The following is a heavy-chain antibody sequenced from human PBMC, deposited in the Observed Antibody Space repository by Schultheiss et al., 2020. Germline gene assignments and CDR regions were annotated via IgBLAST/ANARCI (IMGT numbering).Heavy chain of an antibody. D-gene: IGHD6-13*01. CDR1: GGSISSYY. V-gene: IGHV4-59*01. CDR3: ARGLAAAGAFDY. CDR2: IYYSGST. J-gene: IGHJ4*02. Sequence: SQTLSLTCTVSGGSISSYYWSWIRQPPGKGLEWIGYIYYSGSTNYNPSLESRVTISVDTSKNQFSLKLSSVTAADTAVYYCARGLAAAGAFDYWGQGTLVTVSS.